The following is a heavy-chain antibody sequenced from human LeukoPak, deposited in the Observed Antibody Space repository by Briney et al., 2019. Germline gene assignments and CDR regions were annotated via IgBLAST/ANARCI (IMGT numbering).Heavy chain of an antibody. D-gene: IGHD3-3*01. Sequence: ASVKVSCKASGYTFTSYGISWVRQAPGQGLEWMGWISAYNGNTNYAQKLQGRVTMTRDTSISTAYMELSRLRSDDTAVYYCARAAMGFWSGYRNYFDYWGQGTLVTVSS. V-gene: IGHV1-18*01. CDR1: GYTFTSYG. CDR3: ARAAMGFWSGYRNYFDY. CDR2: ISAYNGNT. J-gene: IGHJ4*02.